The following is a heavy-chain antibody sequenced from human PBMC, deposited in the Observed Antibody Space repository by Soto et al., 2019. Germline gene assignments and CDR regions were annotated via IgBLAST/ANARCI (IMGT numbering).Heavy chain of an antibody. CDR2: FIPSFPAP. CDR1: GGTIKNYT. V-gene: IGHV1-69*12. J-gene: IGHJ4*02. CDR3: ATGEVVSSLPNRPAT. D-gene: IGHD2-8*02. Sequence: VQFVQSGAELKKPGSSVRVSCRASGGTIKNYTLSWVRQAPGQGLEWMGAFIPSFPAPNFAQRFKGRLTPPAEESTNTGLMELTGLRPEDAALYICATGEVVSSLPNRPATWGQGTQVTVSS.